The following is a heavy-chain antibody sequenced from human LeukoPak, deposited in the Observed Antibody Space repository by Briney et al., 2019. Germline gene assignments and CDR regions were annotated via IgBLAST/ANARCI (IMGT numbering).Heavy chain of an antibody. CDR3: ARGGGDYGDYYWFDP. CDR1: GGSFSGYY. Sequence: PSETLSLTCAVYGGSFSGYYWSWIRQPPGKGLEWIGEINHSGSTNYNPSLKSRVTISVDTSKNQFSLKLSSATAADTAVYYCARGGGDYGDYYWFDPWGQGTLVTVSS. J-gene: IGHJ5*02. V-gene: IGHV4-34*01. D-gene: IGHD4-17*01. CDR2: INHSGST.